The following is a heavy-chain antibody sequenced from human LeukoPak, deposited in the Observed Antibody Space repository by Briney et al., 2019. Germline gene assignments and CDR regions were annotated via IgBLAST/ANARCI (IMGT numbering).Heavy chain of an antibody. Sequence: GRSLRLSCAASGFTFSSYAMHWVRQAPGKGLEWVAVISYDGSNKYYADSVKGRFTISRDNSKNTLYLQMNSLRAEDTAVYYCARWIQLWQRYGMDVWGKGTTVTVSS. CDR2: ISYDGSNK. V-gene: IGHV3-30*04. J-gene: IGHJ6*04. CDR1: GFTFSSYA. D-gene: IGHD5-18*01. CDR3: ARWIQLWQRYGMDV.